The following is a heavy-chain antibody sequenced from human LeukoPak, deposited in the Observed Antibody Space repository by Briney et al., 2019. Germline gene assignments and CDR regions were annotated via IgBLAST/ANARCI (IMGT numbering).Heavy chain of an antibody. V-gene: IGHV1-2*02. CDR2: INPNSGGT. CDR3: ARGQLLTSIIVGVGELDY. J-gene: IGHJ4*02. D-gene: IGHD3-22*01. Sequence: ASVKVSCKASGYTFTGYYMHWVRQAPGQGLEWMGWINPNSGGTNYAQKFQGRVTMTRDTSISTAYMELSRLRSDDTAVYYCARGQLLTSIIVGVGELDYWGKGTLVTVSS. CDR1: GYTFTGYY.